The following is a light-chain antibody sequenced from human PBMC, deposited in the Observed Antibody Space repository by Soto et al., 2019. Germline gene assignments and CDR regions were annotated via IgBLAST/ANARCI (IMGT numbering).Light chain of an antibody. CDR1: RSVSSS. CDR3: QQYNAWPQT. V-gene: IGKV3-15*01. Sequence: IVMTQSPGTLSVSPGERASLSCRASRSVSSSLAWYAQKPGQAPRLLIYGASTRATGIPARFSGSGSGTEFTLTISSLQSEDFAVYYCQQYNAWPQTFGQGTKVDIK. J-gene: IGKJ1*01. CDR2: GAS.